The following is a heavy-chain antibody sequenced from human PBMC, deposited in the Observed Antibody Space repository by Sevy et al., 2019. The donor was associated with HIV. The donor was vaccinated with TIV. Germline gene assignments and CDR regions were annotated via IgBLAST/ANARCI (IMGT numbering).Heavy chain of an antibody. CDR1: GFTFSNAW. Sequence: GESLKISCAASGFTFSNAWMSWVRQAPGKGLEWVGRIKSKTDGGTTDYAAPVKGRFTISRDDSKNTLYLQMNSLKTEDTAVYYCTTDQHVLRFLEWLPNPYYFDYWGQGTLVTVSS. V-gene: IGHV3-15*01. D-gene: IGHD3-3*01. J-gene: IGHJ4*02. CDR3: TTDQHVLRFLEWLPNPYYFDY. CDR2: IKSKTDGGTT.